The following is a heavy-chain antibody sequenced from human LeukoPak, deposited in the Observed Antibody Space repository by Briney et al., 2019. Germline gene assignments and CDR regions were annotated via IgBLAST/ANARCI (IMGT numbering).Heavy chain of an antibody. V-gene: IGHV1-69*13. CDR2: IFPIFGTA. Sequence: ASVKVSCKASGYTFTGHSMYWVRQAPGQGLEWMGGIFPIFGTANYAQKFQGRVTITADASTSTAYMELSSLRSEDTAVYYCARGQGSIAAAEAGSDAFDIWGQGTMVTVSS. CDR3: ARGQGSIAAAEAGSDAFDI. CDR1: GYTFTGHS. J-gene: IGHJ3*02. D-gene: IGHD6-13*01.